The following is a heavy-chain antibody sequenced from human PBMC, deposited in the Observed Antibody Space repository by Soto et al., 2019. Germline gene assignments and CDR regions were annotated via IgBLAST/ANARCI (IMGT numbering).Heavy chain of an antibody. D-gene: IGHD3-10*01. CDR2: IYYSGST. Sequence: SETLSLTCTVSGGSISSSSYYWGWIRQPPGKGLEWIGSIYYSGSTYYNPSLKSRVTISVDTSKNQFSLKLSSVTAADTAVYYCARQVPPLAYYYYYGMDVWGQGTTVTVSS. V-gene: IGHV4-39*01. CDR3: ARQVPPLAYYYYYGMDV. J-gene: IGHJ6*02. CDR1: GGSISSSSYY.